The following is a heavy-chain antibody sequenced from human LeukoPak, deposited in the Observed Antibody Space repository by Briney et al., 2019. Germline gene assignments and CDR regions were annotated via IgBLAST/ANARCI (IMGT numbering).Heavy chain of an antibody. CDR2: ISSSSSYI. CDR3: ARVGDMEAFDI. CDR1: GFTFSSCS. J-gene: IGHJ3*02. V-gene: IGHV3-21*01. D-gene: IGHD3-16*01. Sequence: GGSLRLSCAASGFTFSSCSMNWVRQAPGKGLEWVSSISSSSSYIYYADSVKGRFTISRDNAKNSLYLQMNSLRAEDTAVYYCARVGDMEAFDIWGQGTRVTVSS.